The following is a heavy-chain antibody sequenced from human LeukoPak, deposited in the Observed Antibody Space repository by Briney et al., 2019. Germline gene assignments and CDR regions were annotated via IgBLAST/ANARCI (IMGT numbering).Heavy chain of an antibody. CDR1: GFTFNNYP. CDR2: ISYEGSNK. CDR3: ARDPNILGLRFSGWTGDY. J-gene: IGHJ4*02. Sequence: GGSLRLSCAASGFTFNNYPMHWVRQAPGKGLEWVAVISYEGSNKHYADSVKGRFTISRDNSKNTLYLQMNSLRAEDTALYYCARDPNILGLRFSGWTGDYWGQGNLVTVSS. V-gene: IGHV3-30-3*01. D-gene: IGHD3-3*01.